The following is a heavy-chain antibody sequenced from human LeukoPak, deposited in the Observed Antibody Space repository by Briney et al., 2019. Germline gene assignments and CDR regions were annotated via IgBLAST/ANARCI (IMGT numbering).Heavy chain of an antibody. CDR3: ARDRGYYYDSSGYFDY. CDR1: GYTFTSYG. CDR2: ISAYNGNT. Sequence: GASVKVSCKASGYTFTSYGISWVRQAPGQGLEWMGWISAYNGNTNYAQKLQGRVTMTTDTSTSTAYMELRSLRSDDTAVYYCARDRGYYYDSSGYFDYWGQGTLVTVSS. V-gene: IGHV1-18*01. J-gene: IGHJ4*02. D-gene: IGHD3-22*01.